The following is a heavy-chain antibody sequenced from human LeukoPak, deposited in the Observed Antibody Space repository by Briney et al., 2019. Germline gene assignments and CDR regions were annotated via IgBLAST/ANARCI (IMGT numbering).Heavy chain of an antibody. J-gene: IGHJ6*03. V-gene: IGHV4-34*01. CDR2: INHSGST. Sequence: SETLSLTCAVYGGSFSGYYWSWLRQPPGKGLEWIGEINHSGSTNYNPSLKSRVTISVEASKNQFSLKLSSVTAADTAVYYCARGRYYYDSSGYYPSYYYYYMDVWGKGTTVTVSS. D-gene: IGHD3-22*01. CDR1: GGSFSGYY. CDR3: ARGRYYYDSSGYYPSYYYYYMDV.